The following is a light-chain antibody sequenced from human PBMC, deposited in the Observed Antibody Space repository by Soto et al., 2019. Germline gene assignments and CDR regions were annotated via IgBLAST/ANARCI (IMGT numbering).Light chain of an antibody. CDR1: SSNIGKNI. Sequence: QSVLSQPPSASGTPGQRVTISCSGSSSNIGKNIVNWYQHLPGTAPRLLIYANNQRPSGVADRFSGSKAGTSASLAISGLQSADEAAYYCAAWDDSLNGVVFGGGTKVTVL. V-gene: IGLV1-44*01. CDR3: AAWDDSLNGVV. CDR2: ANN. J-gene: IGLJ3*02.